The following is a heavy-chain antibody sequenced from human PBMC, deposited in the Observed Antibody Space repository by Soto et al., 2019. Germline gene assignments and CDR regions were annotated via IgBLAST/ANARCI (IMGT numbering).Heavy chain of an antibody. J-gene: IGHJ5*02. V-gene: IGHV4-59*01. CDR3: ARTSYDFWSGSRFDP. D-gene: IGHD3-3*01. CDR2: IYYSGST. Sequence: PWETLSLPFTVSGGSISSYDWSWIRQPPGKGLEWIGYIYYSGSTNYAPSLKSRVTISVDTSKNPFSLKLSSVTAADKAVYYCARTSYDFWSGSRFDPWGQGTLVTVSS. CDR1: GGSISSYD.